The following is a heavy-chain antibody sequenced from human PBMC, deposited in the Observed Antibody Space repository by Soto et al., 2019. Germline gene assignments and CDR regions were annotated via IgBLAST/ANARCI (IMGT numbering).Heavy chain of an antibody. CDR2: ISGSGGST. CDR3: AKDGGHCSGGSCYAFDY. D-gene: IGHD2-15*01. CDR1: GFTFSSYA. J-gene: IGHJ4*02. Sequence: PGGSLRLSCAASGFTFSSYAMSWVRQAPGKGLEWVSAISGSGGSTYYADSVKGRFTISRDNSKNTLYLQMNSLRAEDTAVYYCAKDGGHCSGGSCYAFDYWGQGTLVTVSS. V-gene: IGHV3-23*01.